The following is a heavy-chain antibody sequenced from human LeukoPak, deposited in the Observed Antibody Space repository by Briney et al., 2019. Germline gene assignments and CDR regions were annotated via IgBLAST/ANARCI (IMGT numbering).Heavy chain of an antibody. V-gene: IGHV3-23*01. CDR1: GFNFANHA. J-gene: IGHJ4*02. Sequence: GGSLRLSCAASGFNFANHAMSWVRQTPGKGLEWVSAISGGGDITYYADSVTGRFTISRDNAKNSLYLQMNSLRADDTAVYYCARDKIVGPTTLDYWGQGTLVTVSS. D-gene: IGHD1-26*01. CDR3: ARDKIVGPTTLDY. CDR2: ISGGGDIT.